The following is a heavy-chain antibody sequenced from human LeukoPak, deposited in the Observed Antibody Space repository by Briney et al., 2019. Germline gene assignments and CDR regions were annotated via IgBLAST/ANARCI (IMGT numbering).Heavy chain of an antibody. CDR3: ARDRGDGYREIDY. Sequence: PSETLSLTCTVSGGSITGYYWSWIRQPPGKGLEWIGYIYYSGSTEYNPSLKSRVTISVDTSKKQLSLKLTSVTAADTAVYYCARDRGDGYREIDYWGQGTLVTVSS. V-gene: IGHV4-59*01. J-gene: IGHJ4*02. CDR2: IYYSGST. D-gene: IGHD5-24*01. CDR1: GGSITGYY.